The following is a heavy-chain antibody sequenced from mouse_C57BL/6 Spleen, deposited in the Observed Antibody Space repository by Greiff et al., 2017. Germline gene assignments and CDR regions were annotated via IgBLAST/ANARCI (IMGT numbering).Heavy chain of an antibody. Sequence: EVMLVESGGGLVKPGGSLKLSCAASGFTFSSYTMSWVRQTPEKRLEWVATISGGGGNTYYPDSVKGRITISRDNAKNTLYLQMSSLRSEDTALYYCARHGYSNSFAYWGQGTLVTVSA. CDR3: ARHGYSNSFAY. V-gene: IGHV5-9*01. CDR1: GFTFSSYT. D-gene: IGHD2-5*01. CDR2: ISGGGGNT. J-gene: IGHJ3*01.